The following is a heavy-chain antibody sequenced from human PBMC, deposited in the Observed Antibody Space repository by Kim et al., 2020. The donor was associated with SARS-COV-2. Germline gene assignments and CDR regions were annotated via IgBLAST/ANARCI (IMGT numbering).Heavy chain of an antibody. J-gene: IGHJ4*02. CDR1: GGSISSSSYY. D-gene: IGHD3-3*01. V-gene: IGHV4-39*07. CDR2: IYYSGST. CDR3: ARVRFPSSDLLDY. Sequence: SETLSLTCTVSGGSISSSSYYWGWIRQPPGKGLEWIGSIYYSGSTYYNPSLKSRVTISVDTSKNQFSLKLSSVTAADTAVYYCARVRFPSSDLLDYWGQGTLVTVSS.